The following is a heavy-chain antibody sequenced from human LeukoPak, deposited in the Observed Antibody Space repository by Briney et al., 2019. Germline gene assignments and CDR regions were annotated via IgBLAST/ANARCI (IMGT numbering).Heavy chain of an antibody. V-gene: IGHV1-46*01. Sequence: ASVTVSCRASGYTFTRHYMHWVRPAPGKGLEWMGIINPNCGSTYYPQKYQGRVTMTGDTSTSTVYMELTSLGSDDTAVYYCAAPGASGFVGNFWGGPLDYWGQGTLVSVSS. J-gene: IGHJ4*02. CDR3: AAPGASGFVGNFWGGPLDY. CDR2: INPNCGST. D-gene: IGHD3-3*01. CDR1: GYTFTRHY.